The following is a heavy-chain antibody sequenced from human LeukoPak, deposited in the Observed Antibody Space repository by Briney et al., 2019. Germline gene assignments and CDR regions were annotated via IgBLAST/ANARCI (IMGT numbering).Heavy chain of an antibody. CDR3: AKCRVSSGGSADH. CDR2: INPSGGRT. Sequence: ASVKVSCKASGYTFTSYSMHWVRQAPGLGLEWMGNINPSGGRTTYAQKFQGRVTMTSDTSTSTVYMELTNLRSEDTAVYYCAKCRVSSGGSADHWGQGTLITVSS. J-gene: IGHJ5*02. V-gene: IGHV1-46*01. D-gene: IGHD3-10*01. CDR1: GYTFTSYS.